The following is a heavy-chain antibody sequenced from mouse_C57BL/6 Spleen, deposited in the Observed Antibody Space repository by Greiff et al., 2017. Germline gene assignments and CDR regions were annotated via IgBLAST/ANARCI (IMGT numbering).Heavy chain of an antibody. D-gene: IGHD2-14*01. V-gene: IGHV1-22*01. J-gene: IGHJ2*01. CDR1: GYTFTDYN. CDR2: INPNNGGT. CDR3: ARGDYYRAYYFDY. Sequence: VQLQQSGPELVKPGASVKMSCKASGYTFTDYNMHWVKQSHGKSLEWIGYINPNNGGTSYNQKFKGKATLTVNKSSSTAYMELRSLTSEDSAVYYCARGDYYRAYYFDYWGQGTTLTVSS.